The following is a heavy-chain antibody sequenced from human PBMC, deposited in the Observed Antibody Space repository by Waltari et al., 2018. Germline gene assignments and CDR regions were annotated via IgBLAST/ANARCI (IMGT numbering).Heavy chain of an antibody. J-gene: IGHJ4*02. CDR3: ARSGSRYDIPPGYY. D-gene: IGHD3-9*01. V-gene: IGHV1-69*05. CDR2: IIPIFGTA. Sequence: QVQLVQSGAEVKKPGSSVKVSCKASGSTFSSYAISWVRQAPGQGLEWMGGIIPIFGTANYAQKFQGRVTITTDESTSTAYMELSSVTAADTAVYYCARSGSRYDIPPGYYWGQGTLVTVSS. CDR1: GSTFSSYA.